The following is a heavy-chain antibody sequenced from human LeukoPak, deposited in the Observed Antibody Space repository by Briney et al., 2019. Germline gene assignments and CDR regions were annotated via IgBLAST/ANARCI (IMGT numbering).Heavy chain of an antibody. CDR1: GDSVSSGSYD. J-gene: IGHJ4*02. CDR3: AREVGIAARPFDY. V-gene: IGHV4-61*01. D-gene: IGHD6-6*01. Sequence: SETLSLTCTVSGDSVSSGSYDWSWIRQPPGKELEWLGYIYYSGSTNYIPSLKSRLTISVDTSKNQFSLKLSSVTAADTAVYYCAREVGIAARPFDYWGQGTLVTVSS. CDR2: IYYSGST.